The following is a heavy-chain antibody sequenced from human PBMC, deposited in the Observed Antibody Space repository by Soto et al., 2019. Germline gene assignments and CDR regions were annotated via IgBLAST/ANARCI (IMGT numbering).Heavy chain of an antibody. J-gene: IGHJ4*02. Sequence: QVQLVQSGAEVKKPGASVKVSCNASGYIFTGYYMHWVRQAPGQGLEWMGWINSNSGGTNSAQKFQGRVTMTRDTSISTAYMELSRLRSDDTAVYYCARGTTVTTPEFHYWGQGTLVTVSS. CDR2: INSNSGGT. CDR3: ARGTTVTTPEFHY. V-gene: IGHV1-2*02. CDR1: GYIFTGYY. D-gene: IGHD4-17*01.